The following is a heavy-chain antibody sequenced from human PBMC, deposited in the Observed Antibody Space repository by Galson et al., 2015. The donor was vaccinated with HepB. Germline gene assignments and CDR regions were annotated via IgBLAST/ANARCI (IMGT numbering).Heavy chain of an antibody. V-gene: IGHV4-39*02. D-gene: IGHD3-10*01. CDR3: ARASPDSGNYGLPDAFDI. CDR2: IYYNGNT. J-gene: IGHJ3*02. Sequence: SETLSLTCTVSGGSISNSRYYWGWIRQPPGKGLEWIGHIYYNGNTYYNPSLKSRVTISVDTSKNQFSLKLSSVTAADTAVYYCARASPDSGNYGLPDAFDICGQGTVFPGSA. CDR1: GGSISNSRYY.